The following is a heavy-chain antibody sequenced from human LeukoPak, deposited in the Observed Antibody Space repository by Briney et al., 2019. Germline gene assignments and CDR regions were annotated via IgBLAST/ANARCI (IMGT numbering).Heavy chain of an antibody. J-gene: IGHJ4*02. D-gene: IGHD5-12*01. V-gene: IGHV4-59*08. CDR2: IYYSGST. CDR1: GGSISSYY. Sequence: PSETLSLTCRVSGGSISSYYWSWIRQPPGKGLEWIGYIYYSGSTNYNPSLKSRVTISVDTSKNQFSLKLSSVTAADTAVYYCARHESGFADYWGQGTLVTVSS. CDR3: ARHESGFADY.